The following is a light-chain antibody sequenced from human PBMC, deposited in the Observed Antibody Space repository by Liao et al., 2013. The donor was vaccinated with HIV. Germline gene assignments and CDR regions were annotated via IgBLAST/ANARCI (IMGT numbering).Light chain of an antibody. V-gene: IGLV3-1*01. Sequence: SYDLTQPPSVSVSPGQTASITCSGDNLGDKYVCWYQQKPGQSPVLVIYQDTKRPSGIPDRFSGSNSGNTASLTISGTQAVDEADYYCQAWDSSTGVFGTGTRVTVL. CDR1: NLGDKY. CDR3: QAWDSSTGV. J-gene: IGLJ1*01. CDR2: QDT.